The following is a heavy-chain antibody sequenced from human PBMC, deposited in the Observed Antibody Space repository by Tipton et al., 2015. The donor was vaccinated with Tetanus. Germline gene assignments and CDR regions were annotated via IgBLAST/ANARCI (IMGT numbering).Heavy chain of an antibody. Sequence: AASGFTFSGYTINWVRQAPGKGLEWVSSISSSSSYIYYADSVKGRFTISRDNAKNSLYLQMNSLRAEDTAVYYCARRIAAAGNVHSFDYWGQGTLVTVSS. D-gene: IGHD6-13*01. CDR3: ARRIAAAGNVHSFDY. J-gene: IGHJ4*02. V-gene: IGHV3-21*01. CDR2: ISSSSSYI. CDR1: GFTFSGYT.